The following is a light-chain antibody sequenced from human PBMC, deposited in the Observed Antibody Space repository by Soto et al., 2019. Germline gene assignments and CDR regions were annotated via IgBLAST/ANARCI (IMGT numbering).Light chain of an antibody. Sequence: QSVLTQPASVSGSPGQSITISCTGTSSDVGSYNLVSWYQQHPGKAPKLMIYEVSKRPSGVSNRCSGSKSSNTASLTISGLQAEDEADYYCCSYAGSSTLWVFGGGTKLTVL. J-gene: IGLJ3*02. V-gene: IGLV2-23*02. CDR3: CSYAGSSTLWV. CDR1: SSDVGSYNL. CDR2: EVS.